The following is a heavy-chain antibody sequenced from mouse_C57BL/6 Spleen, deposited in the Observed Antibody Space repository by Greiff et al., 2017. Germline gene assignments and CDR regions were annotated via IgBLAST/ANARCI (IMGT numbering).Heavy chain of an antibody. J-gene: IGHJ2*01. CDR3: ARGGGYYDY. Sequence: VQLQESGAELAKPGASVKLSCKASGYTFTSYWMHWVKQRPGQGLEWIGYINPSSGYTKYNQKFKDKATSTADKSSSTAYMQLSSLTYEDSAVYYCARGGGYYDYWGQGTTLTVSS. CDR1: GYTFTSYW. CDR2: INPSSGYT. V-gene: IGHV1-7*01. D-gene: IGHD2-3*01.